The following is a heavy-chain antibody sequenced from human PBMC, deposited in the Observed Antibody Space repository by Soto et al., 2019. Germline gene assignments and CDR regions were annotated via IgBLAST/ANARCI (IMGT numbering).Heavy chain of an antibody. J-gene: IGHJ6*03. D-gene: IGHD4-17*01. CDR3: ARGPHDYGDYYYYYYMDV. Sequence: LRLSCTVSGGSISSGGYYWSWIRQHPGKGLEWIGYIYYSGSTYYNPSLKSRVTISVDTSKNQFSLKLSSVTAADTAVYYCARGPHDYGDYYYYYYMDVWGKGTTVTVSS. V-gene: IGHV4-31*03. CDR1: GGSISSGGYY. CDR2: IYYSGST.